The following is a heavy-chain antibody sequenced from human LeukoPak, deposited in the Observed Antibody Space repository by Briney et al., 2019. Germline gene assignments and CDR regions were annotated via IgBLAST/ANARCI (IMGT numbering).Heavy chain of an antibody. CDR2: ISYDGSNK. CDR3: ARDGGYSYGSKFDY. Sequence: GGSLRLSCAASGFTFSSYAMHWVRQAPGKGLEWVAAISYDGSNKYYADSVKGRFTISRDNSKNTLYLQMNSLRAEDTAVYYCARDGGYSYGSKFDYWGQGTLVTVSS. V-gene: IGHV3-30*04. D-gene: IGHD5-18*01. CDR1: GFTFSSYA. J-gene: IGHJ4*02.